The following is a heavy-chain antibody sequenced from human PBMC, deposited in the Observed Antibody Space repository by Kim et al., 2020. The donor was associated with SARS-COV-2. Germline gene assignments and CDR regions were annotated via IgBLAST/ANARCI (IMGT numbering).Heavy chain of an antibody. CDR1: GFTFSSYA. J-gene: IGHJ4*02. V-gene: IGHV3-23*01. Sequence: GGSLRLSCAASGFTFSSYAMSWVRQAPGKGLEWVSAISGSGGSTYYADSVKGRFTISRDNSKNTLYLQMNSLIAEDTAVYYCANMVKIYYYDSSGYDRGGYWGQGTLVTVSS. CDR3: ANMVKIYYYDSSGYDRGGY. D-gene: IGHD3-22*01. CDR2: ISGSGGST.